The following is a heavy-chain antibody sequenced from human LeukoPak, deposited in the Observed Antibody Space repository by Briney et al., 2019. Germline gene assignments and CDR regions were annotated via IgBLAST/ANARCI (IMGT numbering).Heavy chain of an antibody. D-gene: IGHD3-10*01. Sequence: GGSLRLSCAASGFTFSSYAMSWVRQAPGKGLEWVSAISGSGGSTYYADSVKGRFTISRDNSKNTLYLQMNSLRAEDTAVYYCAKMGAKYYYGSGSYYNFDYWGQGTLVTVSS. CDR3: AKMGAKYYYGSGSYYNFDY. CDR2: ISGSGGST. CDR1: GFTFSSYA. J-gene: IGHJ4*02. V-gene: IGHV3-23*01.